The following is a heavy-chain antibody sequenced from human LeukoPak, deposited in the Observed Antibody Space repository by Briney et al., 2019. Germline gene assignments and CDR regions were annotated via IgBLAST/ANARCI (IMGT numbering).Heavy chain of an antibody. J-gene: IGHJ3*02. CDR3: ARHSSSWYYPSDAFDI. CDR1: GYTFTGCY. Sequence: PAASVKVSCKASGYTFTGCYMHWVRQAPGQGLEWMGWINPNSGGTNYAQKFQGWVTMTRDTSISTAYMELSRLRSDDTAVYYCARHSSSWYYPSDAFDIWGQGTMVTVSS. CDR2: INPNSGGT. V-gene: IGHV1-2*04. D-gene: IGHD6-13*01.